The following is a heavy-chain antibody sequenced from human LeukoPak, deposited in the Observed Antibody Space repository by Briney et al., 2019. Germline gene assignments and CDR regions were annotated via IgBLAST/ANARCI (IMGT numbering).Heavy chain of an antibody. J-gene: IGHJ4*02. D-gene: IGHD2/OR15-2a*01. CDR3: AGHHPRNTVDF. CDR2: IYYSGST. V-gene: IGHV4-39*01. CDR1: GGSISSSSYY. Sequence: SETLSLTCTVSGGSISSSSYYWGWIRQPPGKGLEWIGSIYYSGSTYYNPPLKSRVTISVDTSKNQFSLKLSSVTAADTAVYYCAGHHPRNTVDFWGQGTLVTVSS.